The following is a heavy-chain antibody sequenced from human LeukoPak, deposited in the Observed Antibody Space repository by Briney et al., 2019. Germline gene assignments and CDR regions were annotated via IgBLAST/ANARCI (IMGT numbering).Heavy chain of an antibody. CDR2: INPNSGGT. CDR1: GYTFTGYY. V-gene: IGHV1-2*02. D-gene: IGHD6-19*01. J-gene: IGHJ4*02. CDR3: ASTRTYSSGWQIDY. Sequence: APVKVSCKASGYTFTGYYMHWVRQAPGQGLEWMGWINPNSGGTNYAQKFQGRVTMTRDTSISTAYMELSRLRSDDTAVYYCASTRTYSSGWQIDYWGQGTLVTVSS.